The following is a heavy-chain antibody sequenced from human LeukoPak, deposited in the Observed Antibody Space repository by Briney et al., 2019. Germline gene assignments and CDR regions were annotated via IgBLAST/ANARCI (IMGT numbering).Heavy chain of an antibody. V-gene: IGHV3-9*01. CDR1: GFTFDDYA. D-gene: IGHD1-1*01. CDR3: AKDLSPGTVYGMDV. Sequence: PGRSLRLSCAASGFTFDDYAMHWVRHAPGKGLEWVSGISWNSGSIGYADSVKGRFTISRDNAKNSLYLQMNSLRAEDTALYYCAKDLSPGTVYGMDVWGQGTTVTVSS. CDR2: ISWNSGSI. J-gene: IGHJ6*02.